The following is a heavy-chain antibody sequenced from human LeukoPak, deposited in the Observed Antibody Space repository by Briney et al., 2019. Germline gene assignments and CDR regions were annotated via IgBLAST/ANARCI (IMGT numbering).Heavy chain of an antibody. D-gene: IGHD3-9*01. Sequence: PSETLSLTCTVSGGSISSSSYDWGWIRQPPGKGLEWSGSIYYSGSTYYNPSLKSRLTISVDTSKNQFSLKLSSMTAADTAVYYCARAVGYDILTGYNRGWFFDLWGRGTLVTVSS. CDR3: ARAVGYDILTGYNRGWFFDL. CDR1: GGSISSSSYD. V-gene: IGHV4-39*07. CDR2: IYYSGST. J-gene: IGHJ2*01.